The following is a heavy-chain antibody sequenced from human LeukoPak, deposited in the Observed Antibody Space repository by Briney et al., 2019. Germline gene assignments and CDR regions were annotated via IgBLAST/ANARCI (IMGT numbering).Heavy chain of an antibody. Sequence: ASVKVSCKASGYTFTSYYMHWVRQAPGQGLEWMGIINSSGGSTSYAQKFQGRVTMTRDTSTSTVYMELSSLRSEDTAVYYCARGGDSSRQQLVGDAFDIWGQGTMVTVSS. CDR2: INSSGGST. CDR3: ARGGDSSRQQLVGDAFDI. J-gene: IGHJ3*02. D-gene: IGHD6-13*01. CDR1: GYTFTSYY. V-gene: IGHV1-46*01.